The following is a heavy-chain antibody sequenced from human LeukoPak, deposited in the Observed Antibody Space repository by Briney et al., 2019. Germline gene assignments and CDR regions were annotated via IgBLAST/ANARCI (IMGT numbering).Heavy chain of an antibody. D-gene: IGHD4-17*01. CDR3: ARVPDYGDYYSYFDY. Sequence: ASVKVSCKASGYTFTSYGISWVRQAPGQGLEWMGWISAYNGNTNYAQKLQGRVTMTTDTSTSTAYMELRSLRSDDTAVYYCARVPDYGDYYSYFDYWGRGTLVTVSS. CDR1: GYTFTSYG. J-gene: IGHJ4*02. V-gene: IGHV1-18*01. CDR2: ISAYNGNT.